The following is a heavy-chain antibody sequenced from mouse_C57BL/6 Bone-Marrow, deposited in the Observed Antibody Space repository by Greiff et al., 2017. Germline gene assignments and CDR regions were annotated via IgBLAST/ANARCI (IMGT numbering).Heavy chain of an antibody. D-gene: IGHD2-4*01. CDR3: ARFPYDYDSYYFDY. CDR2: IWWDDDT. Sequence: QVTLKVSGPGILQPSQTLSLTCSFSGFSLSTFGMGVGWIRQPSGKGLEWLAHIWWDDDTYYNPALKSRLTISKDTSKNQVVLKIANVDTADTATYYCARFPYDYDSYYFDYWGQGTTLTVAS. J-gene: IGHJ2*01. CDR1: GFSLSTFGMG. V-gene: IGHV8-8*01.